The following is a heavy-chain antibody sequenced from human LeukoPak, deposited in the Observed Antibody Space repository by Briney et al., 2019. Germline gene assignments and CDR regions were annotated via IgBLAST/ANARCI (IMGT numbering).Heavy chain of an antibody. D-gene: IGHD6-19*01. CDR1: GFTVSSNY. Sequence: GGSLRLSCAASGFTVSSNYMSWVRQAPGKGLEWVSVIYSGGSTYYADSVKGRFTISRDNAKNSLYLQMNSLRAEDTAVYYCARVSESSGWYAFDIWGRGTMVTVSS. J-gene: IGHJ3*02. V-gene: IGHV3-53*01. CDR2: IYSGGST. CDR3: ARVSESSGWYAFDI.